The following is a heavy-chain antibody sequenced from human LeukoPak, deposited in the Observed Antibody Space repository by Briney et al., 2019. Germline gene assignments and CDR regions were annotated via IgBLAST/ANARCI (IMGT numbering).Heavy chain of an antibody. CDR1: GFTFSSYS. CDR2: ITGSGDTT. D-gene: IGHD6-13*01. CDR3: VKDYATIAAAANPLFDY. J-gene: IGHJ4*02. V-gene: IGHV3-23*01. Sequence: GGSLRLSCAASGFTFSSYSMNWVRQAPGKGLEWVSGITGSGDTTFYADSVKGRFTISRDNSKNTLYLQMHSLRAEDTAVYYCVKDYATIAAAANPLFDYWGQGALVTVSS.